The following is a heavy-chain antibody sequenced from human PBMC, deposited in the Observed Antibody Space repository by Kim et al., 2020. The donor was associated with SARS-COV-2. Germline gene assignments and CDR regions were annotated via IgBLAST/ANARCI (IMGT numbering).Heavy chain of an antibody. CDR2: ISGSGGST. Sequence: GGSLRLSCAASGFTFSSYAMSWVRQAPGKGLEWVSAISGSGGSTYYADSVKGRFTISRDNSKNTLYLQMNSLRAEATAVYYCAIKGQVRWIAAAGYFDYYDVDVWGKGTTVTVSS. J-gene: IGHJ6*03. CDR3: AIKGQVRWIAAAGYFDYYDVDV. D-gene: IGHD6-13*01. V-gene: IGHV3-23*01. CDR1: GFTFSSYA.